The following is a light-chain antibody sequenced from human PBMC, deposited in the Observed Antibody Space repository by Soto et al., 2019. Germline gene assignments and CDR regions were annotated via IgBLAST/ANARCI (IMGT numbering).Light chain of an antibody. CDR1: PSISSW. Sequence: DIQMTQSPSTLSASVGDRVTITCRASPSISSWLAWYQQKPGKAPKLLIYDASSLESGVPSRFSGSGSGTEFSLAISSLQPDDFASYYCQQYNSYIFSFGPRTKVDIK. CDR3: QQYNSYIFS. J-gene: IGKJ3*01. V-gene: IGKV1-5*01. CDR2: DAS.